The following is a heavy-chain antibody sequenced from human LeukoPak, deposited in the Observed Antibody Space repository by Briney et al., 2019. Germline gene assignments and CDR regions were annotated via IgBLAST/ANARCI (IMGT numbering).Heavy chain of an antibody. V-gene: IGHV3-9*01. CDR1: GFTFDDYA. D-gene: IGHD4-17*01. CDR3: ARGDDYGDYEPDY. J-gene: IGHJ4*02. CDR2: ISWNSGSI. Sequence: GGSLRLSCAASGFTFDDYAMHWVRQAPGKGLEWVSGISWNSGSIGYADSVKGRFTISRDNAKNSLYLQMNSLRAEDTAVYYCARGDDYGDYEPDYWGQGTLVTVSS.